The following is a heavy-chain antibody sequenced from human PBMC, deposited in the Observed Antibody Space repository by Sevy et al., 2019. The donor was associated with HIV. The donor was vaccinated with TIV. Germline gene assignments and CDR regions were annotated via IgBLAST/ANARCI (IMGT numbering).Heavy chain of an antibody. Sequence: GGSLRLSCAASGFTFSSYGMHWVRQAPGKGLEWMATIWYDGSKKYYGDSVKGRFTISTDNSTNTLHLQMNSLAAEDTAGDYCAREGVPAGIGFDYWGQGTLVTVSS. CDR1: GFTFSSYG. CDR2: IWYDGSKK. D-gene: IGHD2-2*01. CDR3: AREGVPAGIGFDY. V-gene: IGHV3-33*01. J-gene: IGHJ4*02.